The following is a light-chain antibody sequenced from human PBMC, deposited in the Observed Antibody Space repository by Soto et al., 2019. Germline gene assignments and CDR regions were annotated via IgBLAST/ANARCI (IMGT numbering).Light chain of an antibody. CDR3: QQYDSFST. CDR2: KAS. CDR1: QSVGRW. J-gene: IGKJ1*01. Sequence: DIQMTQSPSTLSASVGDRVTITCRASQSVGRWLAWYQQKPGRAPTVLIYKASTLKYGVPPGFSGSGSGTEFSLTISSLQPHDSATYFCQQYDSFSTFGQGTKVDIK. V-gene: IGKV1-5*03.